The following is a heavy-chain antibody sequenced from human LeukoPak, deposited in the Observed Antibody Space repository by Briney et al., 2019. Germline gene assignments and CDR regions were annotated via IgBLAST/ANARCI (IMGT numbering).Heavy chain of an antibody. CDR2: IYYSGST. CDR1: GGSISSSYYY. Sequence: NPSETLSLTCTVSGGSISSSYYYWGWIRQPPGKGLEWIGSIYYSGSTYYNPSLKSRVTISVDTSKNQFSLKLRSVTAADTAVYYCARLQRITMNAFDIWGQGTMVTVSS. CDR3: ARLQRITMNAFDI. V-gene: IGHV4-39*01. J-gene: IGHJ3*02. D-gene: IGHD3-22*01.